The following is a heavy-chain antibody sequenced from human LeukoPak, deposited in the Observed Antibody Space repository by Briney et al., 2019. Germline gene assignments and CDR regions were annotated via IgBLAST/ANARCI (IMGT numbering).Heavy chain of an antibody. CDR2: ISYDGSNK. J-gene: IGHJ4*02. V-gene: IGHV3-30-3*01. CDR1: GFTFSSYA. CDR3: ATEGARRST. Sequence: GGSLRLSCAASGFTFSSYAMHWVRQAPGKGLEWVAVISYDGSNKYYADSVKGRFTISRDNSKNTLYLQMNSLRAEDTAVYYCATEGARRSTWGQGTLVTVSS. D-gene: IGHD6-6*01.